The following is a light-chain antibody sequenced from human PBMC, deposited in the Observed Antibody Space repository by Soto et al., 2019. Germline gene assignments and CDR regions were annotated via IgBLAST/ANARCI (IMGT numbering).Light chain of an antibody. J-gene: IGKJ2*03. CDR1: QSVSSSN. V-gene: IGKV3-20*01. Sequence: EIVLTQSPGTLSLSPGERATLSCRASQSVSSSNLAWYQHKPGQPPRLVMYGASSRATGIPDRFSGSGSGPDFTLTILSLEPEEFAIYSVYQYGSSPVSFGQGTKLE. CDR2: GAS. CDR3: YQYGSSPVS.